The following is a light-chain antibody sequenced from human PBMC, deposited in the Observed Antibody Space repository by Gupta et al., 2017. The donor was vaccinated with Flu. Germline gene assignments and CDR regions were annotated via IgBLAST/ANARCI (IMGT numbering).Light chain of an antibody. CDR3: QQVCSYSFT. J-gene: IGKJ2*01. V-gene: IGKV1-5*03. Sequence: DIQMTQSPSTLSASVGDRVTITCRASQTITNWLTWYQQKTGKAPKRIIYEASSSESGVPSRFSVSGSGTEFTLTISGLQPDDFATDYCQQVCSYSFTFGQGTKLEMK. CDR2: EAS. CDR1: QTITNW.